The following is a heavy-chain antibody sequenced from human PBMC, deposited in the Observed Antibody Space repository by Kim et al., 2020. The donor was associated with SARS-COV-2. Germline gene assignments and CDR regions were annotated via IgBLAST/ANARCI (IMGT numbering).Heavy chain of an antibody. Sequence: NPSLKSRLTLSVETSKNQFSLKMSSVTAADTAVFYCARHLRGSSWFDCWGQGTLVTVSS. D-gene: IGHD6-13*01. CDR3: ARHLRGSSWFDC. V-gene: IGHV4-39*01. J-gene: IGHJ4*02.